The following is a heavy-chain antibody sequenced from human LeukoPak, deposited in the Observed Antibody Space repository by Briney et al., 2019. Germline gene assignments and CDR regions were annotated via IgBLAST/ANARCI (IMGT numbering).Heavy chain of an antibody. D-gene: IGHD2-2*01. CDR2: ISYYGGNK. Sequence: GGSLRLSCAASGFIFSSYGMHWVRQAPAKGLEWVALISYYGGNKYYADSVKGRFTISRDNSKNTLFLQMNSLRSEDTAVYYCAKGGPFWVPAAYGEYYFDSWGQGTLVTVSS. CDR3: AKGGPFWVPAAYGEYYFDS. J-gene: IGHJ4*02. CDR1: GFIFSSYG. V-gene: IGHV3-30*18.